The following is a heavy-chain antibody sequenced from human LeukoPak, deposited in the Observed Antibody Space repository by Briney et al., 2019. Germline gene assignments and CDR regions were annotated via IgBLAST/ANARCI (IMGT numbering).Heavy chain of an antibody. CDR2: ISGSGAST. J-gene: IGHJ4*02. Sequence: GGSLRLSCAASGFTFSSFAMSWVRQAPGRGLEWVTSISGSGASTYYADSVKGRFTISRDNSRNTLYLQMSSLRAEDTAVYYCAKSHSVAVAGTYSTYYFDSWGQGTLVTVSS. CDR1: GFTFSSFA. D-gene: IGHD6-19*01. V-gene: IGHV3-23*01. CDR3: AKSHSVAVAGTYSTYYFDS.